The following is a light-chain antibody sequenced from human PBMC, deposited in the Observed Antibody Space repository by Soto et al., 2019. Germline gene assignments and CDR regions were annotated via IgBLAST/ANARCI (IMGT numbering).Light chain of an antibody. J-gene: IGKJ2*01. CDR2: DAS. CDR3: QQYNSYSPT. V-gene: IGKV1-5*01. Sequence: DIQMTQSPSTLSASVGDRVSITCRASQSISSWLAWYQQKPGKAPKLLIYDASSLQSGVPSRFSGSGSATEFTLTISSPQPDDFATYYCQQYNSYSPTFGQGTKLEIK. CDR1: QSISSW.